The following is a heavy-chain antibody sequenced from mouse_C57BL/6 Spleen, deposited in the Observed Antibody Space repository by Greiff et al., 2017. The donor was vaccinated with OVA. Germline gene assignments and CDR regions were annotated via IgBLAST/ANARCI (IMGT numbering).Heavy chain of an antibody. CDR2: INPYNGGT. D-gene: IGHD1-1*01. J-gene: IGHJ2*01. V-gene: IGHV1-19*01. Sequence: VQLQQSGPVLVKPGASVKMSCKASGYTFTDYYMNWVKQSHGKSLEWIGVINPYNGGTSYNQKFKGKATLTVDKSSSTAYMELNSLTSEDSAVYYCAREGYGSYFDYWGQGTTLTVSS. CDR1: GYTFTDYY. CDR3: AREGYGSYFDY.